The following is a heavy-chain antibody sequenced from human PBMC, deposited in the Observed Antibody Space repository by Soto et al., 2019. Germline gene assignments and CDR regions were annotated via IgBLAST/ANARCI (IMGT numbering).Heavy chain of an antibody. CDR2: ISYDGSNK. Sequence: GGSLRLSCAASGFTFSSYGMHWVRQAPGKGLEWAAVISYDGSNKYYADSVKGRFTISRDNSKNTLYLQMNSLRAEDTAVYYCDCSSTSCYHNWFDPWGQGTLVTVSS. D-gene: IGHD2-2*01. CDR1: GFTFSSYG. CDR3: DCSSTSCYHNWFDP. V-gene: IGHV3-30*03. J-gene: IGHJ5*02.